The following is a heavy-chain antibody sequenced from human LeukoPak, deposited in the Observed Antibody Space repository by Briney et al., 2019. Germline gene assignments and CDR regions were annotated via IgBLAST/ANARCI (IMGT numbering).Heavy chain of an antibody. CDR3: ARDLAAAGRLYYFDY. J-gene: IGHJ4*02. Sequence: GASVKVSCKASGYSFTGYYMHWVRQAPGQGVEWMGWINPNSGDTNYAQNVQGRVTMTRDTSISTAYMELSSLRSDDTAVYYCARDLAAAGRLYYFDYWGQGTLVTVSS. CDR1: GYSFTGYY. D-gene: IGHD6-13*01. CDR2: INPNSGDT. V-gene: IGHV1-2*02.